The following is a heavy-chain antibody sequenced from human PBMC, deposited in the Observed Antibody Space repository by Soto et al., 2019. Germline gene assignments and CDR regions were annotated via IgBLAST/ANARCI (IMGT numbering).Heavy chain of an antibody. V-gene: IGHV4-34*01. J-gene: IGHJ5*02. CDR1: GGSFSGYY. CDR3: ARGLIVVVPAANNWFDP. CDR2: INHSGST. D-gene: IGHD2-2*01. Sequence: SETLSLTCAVYGGSFSGYYWSWIRQPPGKGLEWIGEINHSGSTNYNPSLKSRVTISVDTSKNQFSLKLSSVTAADTAVYYCARGLIVVVPAANNWFDPWGQGTLVTVSS.